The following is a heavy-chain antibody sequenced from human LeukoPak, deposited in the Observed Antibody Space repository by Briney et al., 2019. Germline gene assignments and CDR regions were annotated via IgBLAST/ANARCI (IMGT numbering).Heavy chain of an antibody. V-gene: IGHV1-2*02. J-gene: IGHJ4*02. CDR2: INPNSGGT. Sequence: PSVKVSCRASGYTFTGYYMHWVRQAPGQGLEWMGWINPNSGGTNYAQKFQGRVTMTRDTSISTAYMELSRLRSDDTAVYYCARDRDNWNYFDYWGQGTLVTVSS. D-gene: IGHD1-20*01. CDR1: GYTFTGYY. CDR3: ARDRDNWNYFDY.